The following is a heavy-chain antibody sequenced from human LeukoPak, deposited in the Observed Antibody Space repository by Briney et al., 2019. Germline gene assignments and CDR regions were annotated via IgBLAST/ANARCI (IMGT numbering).Heavy chain of an antibody. J-gene: IGHJ4*02. CDR1: GFTFSRYS. V-gene: IGHV3-21*01. CDR3: ASTVTNDY. CDR2: ISISSNYI. Sequence: GGSLRLSCAASGFTFSRYSMNWVRQAPGKGLEWVSSISISSNYIYYTDSVKGRCTISRDNGKNSLYLQMNSLRAEDTAVYYCASTVTNDYWGQGTLVTVSS. D-gene: IGHD4-11*01.